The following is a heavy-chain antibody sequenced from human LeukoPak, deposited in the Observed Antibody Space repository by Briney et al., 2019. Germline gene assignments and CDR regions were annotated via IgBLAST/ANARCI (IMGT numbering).Heavy chain of an antibody. CDR3: ARDKAAAGNPFDY. J-gene: IGHJ4*02. CDR1: GISFDAYT. D-gene: IGHD6-13*01. Sequence: QPGGSLRLSCAASGISFDAYTMHWVRQAPGKGLEYVSAISSNGGSTYYANSVRGRFTISRDNSKNTLFVQMGSLRAEDMAVYYCARDKAAAGNPFDYWGQGTLVTVSS. V-gene: IGHV3-64*01. CDR2: ISSNGGST.